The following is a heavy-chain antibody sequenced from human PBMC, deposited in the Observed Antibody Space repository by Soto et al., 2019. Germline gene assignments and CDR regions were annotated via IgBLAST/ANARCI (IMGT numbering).Heavy chain of an antibody. J-gene: IGHJ6*02. D-gene: IGHD6-19*01. CDR1: GFTFSSYE. CDR3: ARVKLGYCSCWYPGGGSNYYYYGMDV. CDR2: ISSSGSTI. V-gene: IGHV3-48*03. Sequence: GGSLRLSCAASGFTFSSYEMNWVRQAPGKGLEWVSYISSSGSTIYYADSVKGRFTISRDNAKNSLYLQMNSLRAEDTAVYYCARVKLGYCSCWYPGGGSNYYYYGMDVWGQGTTVTVSS.